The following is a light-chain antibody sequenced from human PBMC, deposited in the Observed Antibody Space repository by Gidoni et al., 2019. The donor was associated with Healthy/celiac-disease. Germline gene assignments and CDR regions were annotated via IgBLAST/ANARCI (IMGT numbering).Light chain of an antibody. J-gene: IGKJ1*01. CDR1: QRVSSSY. Sequence: EIGLTQSPGTLSLSPGERATLSCRASQRVSSSYLAWYQQKPGQARRLFIYGASSRATGIPDRFSGSGSGTDFTLTISRLEPEDFAVYDCQQYCSSPPVTFGQGTKVEIK. CDR3: QQYCSSPPVT. CDR2: GAS. V-gene: IGKV3-20*01.